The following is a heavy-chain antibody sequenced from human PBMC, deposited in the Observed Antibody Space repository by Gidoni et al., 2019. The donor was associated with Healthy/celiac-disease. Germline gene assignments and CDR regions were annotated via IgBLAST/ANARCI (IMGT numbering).Heavy chain of an antibody. V-gene: IGHV3-33*01. CDR1: GFTFSRYG. CDR3: ARSDSSGYYYSYFDY. J-gene: IGHJ4*02. Sequence: QVQLVESGGGVVQPGRSLRLSCAASGFTFSRYGMHWVRQAPGKGLEWVAVIWYDGSNKYYADSVKGRFTISRDNSKNTLYLQMNSLRAEDTAVYYCARSDSSGYYYSYFDYWGQGTLVTVSS. CDR2: IWYDGSNK. D-gene: IGHD3-22*01.